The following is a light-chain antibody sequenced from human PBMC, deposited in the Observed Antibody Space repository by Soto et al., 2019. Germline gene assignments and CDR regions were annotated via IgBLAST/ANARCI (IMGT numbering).Light chain of an antibody. CDR3: QSYDSSLSAVV. CDR1: SSNIGAGYD. V-gene: IGLV1-40*01. Sequence: QSVLTQPPSVSGAPGQRVTISCTGSSSNIGAGYDVHWYQQLPGTAPKLLNYVNSNRPSGVPDRFSGSKSGTSASLAITGLQAEDEADYYCQSYDSSLSAVVFGGGTKLTVL. CDR2: VNS. J-gene: IGLJ2*01.